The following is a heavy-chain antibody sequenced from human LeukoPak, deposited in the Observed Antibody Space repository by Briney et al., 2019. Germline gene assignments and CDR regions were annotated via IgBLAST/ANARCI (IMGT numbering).Heavy chain of an antibody. CDR1: GGSISSYY. D-gene: IGHD5-12*01. CDR2: IYYSGST. CDR3: ARSLRGYNGPFDY. V-gene: IGHV4-59*01. J-gene: IGHJ4*02. Sequence: SETLSLTCTVSGGSISSYYWSWIRQPPGKGLEWIGYIYYSGSTNYNPSLKSRVTISVDTSKNQFSLKLSSMTAADTAVYYCARSLRGYNGPFDYWGQGTLVTVSS.